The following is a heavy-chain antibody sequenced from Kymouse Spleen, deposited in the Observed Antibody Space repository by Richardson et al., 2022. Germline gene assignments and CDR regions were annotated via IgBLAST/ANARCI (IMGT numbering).Heavy chain of an antibody. Sequence: EVQLVESGGGLVQPGRSLRLSCAASGFTFDDYAMHWVRQAPGKGLEWVSGISWNSGSIGYADSVKGRFTISRDNAKNSLYLQMNSLRAEDTALYYCAKDKGGHPYYYYYGMDVWGQGTTVTVSS. V-gene: IGHV3-9*01. J-gene: IGHJ6*02. CDR3: AKDKGGHPYYYYYGMDV. D-gene: IGHD3-16*02. CDR2: ISWNSGSI. CDR1: GFTFDDYA.